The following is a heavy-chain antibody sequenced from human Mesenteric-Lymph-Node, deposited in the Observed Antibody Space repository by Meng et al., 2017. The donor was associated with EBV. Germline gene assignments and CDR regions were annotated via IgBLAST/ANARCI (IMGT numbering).Heavy chain of an antibody. CDR1: GYPFTSYG. D-gene: IGHD6-13*01. V-gene: IGHV1-69*01. CDR3: ASGADGSSWYNP. J-gene: IGHJ5*02. Sequence: QVQLMQPGAEMKKPXXXXKXSCKASGYPFTSYGISWVRQAPGQGLEWMGGIIPIFGTANYAQKFQGRVTITADESTSTAYMELSSLRSEDTAVYYCASGADGSSWYNPWGQGTLVTVSS. CDR2: IIPIFGTA.